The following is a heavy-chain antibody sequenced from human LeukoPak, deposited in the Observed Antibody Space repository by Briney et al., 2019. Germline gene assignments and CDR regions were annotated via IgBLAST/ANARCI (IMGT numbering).Heavy chain of an antibody. J-gene: IGHJ4*02. CDR3: ARGGGARLRYPFDY. CDR1: GYTFSSYP. D-gene: IGHD3-16*01. V-gene: IGHV7-4-1*02. Sequence: ASVKVSCKASGYTFSSYPMIWVRQAPGQGLEWMGWIDTNTGNPSNAQGFTGRFVFSLDTFVSTTFLHINNLKADDTAVYYCARGGGARLRYPFDYWGQGTLVTVSS. CDR2: IDTNTGNP.